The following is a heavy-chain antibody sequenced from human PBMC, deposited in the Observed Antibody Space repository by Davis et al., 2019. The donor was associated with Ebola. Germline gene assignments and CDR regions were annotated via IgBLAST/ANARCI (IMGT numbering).Heavy chain of an antibody. D-gene: IGHD3-10*01. CDR1: GFIFSNYE. Sequence: GGSLRLSCAASGFIFSNYEMNWVRQAPGKGLEWISYISSVGSTIYYADSVKGRFTISRDNAKNSLSLQMNSLRAEDTAVYYCARVGAAWPSYYGMDVWGQGTTVTVSS. CDR3: ARVGAAWPSYYGMDV. J-gene: IGHJ6*02. CDR2: ISSVGSTI. V-gene: IGHV3-48*03.